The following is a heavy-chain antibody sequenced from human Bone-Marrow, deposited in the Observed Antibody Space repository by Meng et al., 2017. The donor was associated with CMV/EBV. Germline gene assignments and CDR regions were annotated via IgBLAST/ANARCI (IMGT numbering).Heavy chain of an antibody. D-gene: IGHD1-26*01. CDR1: GGSFSGYY. Sequence: SETLSLTCAVYGGSFSGYYWSWIRQPPGKGLEWIGEINHSGSTNYNPSLKSRVTISVDTSKNQFSLKLSSVTAADTALYFCARLSGSFDNWGQGALVTVSS. CDR2: INHSGST. J-gene: IGHJ4*02. CDR3: ARLSGSFDN. V-gene: IGHV4-34*01.